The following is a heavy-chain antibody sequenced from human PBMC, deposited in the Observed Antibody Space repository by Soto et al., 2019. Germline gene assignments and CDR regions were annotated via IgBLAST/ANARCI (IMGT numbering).Heavy chain of an antibody. CDR3: ARTDGDLDY. Sequence: QVQLVQSGAEVKKPGASVKVSCKTSGYTFTRYDINWVRQATGQGLEWMGWMNPKSSYTGSAQRFQGRITMTRDTSISTAYMELSSLRSEDTAMYYCARTDGDLDYWGQGTLVTVSS. CDR2: MNPKSSYT. CDR1: GYTFTRYD. V-gene: IGHV1-8*01. J-gene: IGHJ4*01. D-gene: IGHD4-17*01.